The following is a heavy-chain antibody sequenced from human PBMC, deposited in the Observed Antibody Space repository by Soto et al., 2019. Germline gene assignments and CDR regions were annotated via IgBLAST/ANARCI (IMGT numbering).Heavy chain of an antibody. Sequence: SGPTLVNPTETLTLACTVSGFSLTDSRMGVSWIRQPPGKALEWLAHIFWNDETSYSTSLKNRLTISKDTSRSQVVLTMSSMVSVDTGTYYCTRVYNNGPANRFDNWGQGTLVTVSS. CDR3: TRVYNNGPANRFDN. J-gene: IGHJ4*02. CDR2: IFWNDET. V-gene: IGHV2-26*01. CDR1: GFSLTDSRMG. D-gene: IGHD5-18*01.